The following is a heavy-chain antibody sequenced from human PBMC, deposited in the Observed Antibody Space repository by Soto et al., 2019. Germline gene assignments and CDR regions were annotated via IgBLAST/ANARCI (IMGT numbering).Heavy chain of an antibody. CDR2: IYYSGST. J-gene: IGHJ4*02. D-gene: IGHD5-12*01. V-gene: IGHV4-59*01. Sequence: SETLSLTCTVSGGSISSYYWSWIRQPPGKGLEWIGYIYYSGSTNYNPSLKSRVTISVDTSKNQFSLKLSSVTAADTAVYYRARHKVEMATIVPFDYWVPGTLVTVSS. CDR3: ARHKVEMATIVPFDY. CDR1: GGSISSYY.